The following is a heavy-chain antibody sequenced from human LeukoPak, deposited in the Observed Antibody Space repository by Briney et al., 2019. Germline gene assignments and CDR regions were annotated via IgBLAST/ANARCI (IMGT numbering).Heavy chain of an antibody. Sequence: SETLSLTCTVSGGSISSYYWSWIRQPPGKGLEWIGYIYYSGSTNYNPSLKSRVTISVDTSKNQFSLKLSSVTAADTAVYYCARDSGNWFDPWGQGTLVTVSS. CDR1: GGSISSYY. CDR2: IYYSGST. V-gene: IGHV4-59*01. D-gene: IGHD1-26*01. J-gene: IGHJ5*02. CDR3: ARDSGNWFDP.